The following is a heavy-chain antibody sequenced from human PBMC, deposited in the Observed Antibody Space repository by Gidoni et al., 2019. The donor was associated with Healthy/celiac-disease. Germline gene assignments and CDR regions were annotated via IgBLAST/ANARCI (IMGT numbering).Heavy chain of an antibody. CDR1: GFSFSSYA. CDR3: ARGGLHYYDASSTFDY. CDR2: ISSNGGST. Sequence: EVQLVESGGGLVQPGGSLRLSCAASGFSFSSYAMPWVRQAPGKGLEYVSAISSNGGSTYYANSVKGRFTISRDNSKNTLYLQMGSLRAEDMAVYYCARGGLHYYDASSTFDYWGQGTLVTVSS. D-gene: IGHD3-22*01. J-gene: IGHJ4*02. V-gene: IGHV3-64*01.